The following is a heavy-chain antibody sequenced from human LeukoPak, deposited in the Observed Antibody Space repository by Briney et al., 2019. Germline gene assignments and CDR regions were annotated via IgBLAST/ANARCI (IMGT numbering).Heavy chain of an antibody. Sequence: GGSLRLSCAASGFTFSSYWMSWVRQAPGKGLEWVANIKQDGSEKYYVDSVKGRFTISRDNAKNSLYLQMNSLRAEDTAVYYCARVVPPTDYGSGSYFWDPYYFDYWGQGTLVTVSS. D-gene: IGHD3-10*01. J-gene: IGHJ4*02. CDR2: IKQDGSEK. CDR3: ARVVPPTDYGSGSYFWDPYYFDY. CDR1: GFTFSSYW. V-gene: IGHV3-7*03.